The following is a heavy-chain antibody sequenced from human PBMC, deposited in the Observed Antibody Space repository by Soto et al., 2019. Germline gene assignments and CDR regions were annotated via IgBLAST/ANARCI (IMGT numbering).Heavy chain of an antibody. J-gene: IGHJ6*02. CDR2: ISSDGSNK. V-gene: IGHV3-30*18. CDR3: AKVIRADSTSSNFYYYSGMDV. CDR1: GFSFSTYG. Sequence: QVQMVESGGGVVQPGRSLRLSCAASGFSFSTYGMHWVRQAPGKGLEWMAVISSDGSNKYYADSVKGRFTISRDNSKDTLIPQMNSLRGEDTAIYYCAKVIRADSTSSNFYYYSGMDVWGQGTTVTVSS. D-gene: IGHD6-6*01.